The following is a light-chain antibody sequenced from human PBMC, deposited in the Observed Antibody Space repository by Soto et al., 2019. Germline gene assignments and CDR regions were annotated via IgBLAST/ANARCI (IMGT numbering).Light chain of an antibody. Sequence: QSVLTQPPSASGSPGQSVTISCTGTSSDVGGYNYVSWYQQHPGKAPKLMISEVSKRPSGVHDRFSGSKSANTASLTVSGLQAEDVADYYCSSFDRTNHLVFGGGTKLPVL. CDR2: EVS. J-gene: IGLJ2*01. V-gene: IGLV2-8*01. CDR3: SSFDRTNHLV. CDR1: SSDVGGYNY.